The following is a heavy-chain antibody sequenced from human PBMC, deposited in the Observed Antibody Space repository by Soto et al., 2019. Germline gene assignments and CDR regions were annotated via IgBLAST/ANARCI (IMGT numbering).Heavy chain of an antibody. Sequence: EVQLLESGGGLVQPGGSLRLSCAASGFTFSSYAMRWVRQAPGKGLEWVSAISGSGGSTYYADSVKGRFTISRDNSKNTVYLQMNSLRGEDTAMYYCATERGVGYGSSWGDFWGQGTLVTVSS. V-gene: IGHV3-23*01. CDR3: ATERGVGYGSSWGDF. D-gene: IGHD6-13*01. J-gene: IGHJ4*02. CDR1: GFTFSSYA. CDR2: ISGSGGST.